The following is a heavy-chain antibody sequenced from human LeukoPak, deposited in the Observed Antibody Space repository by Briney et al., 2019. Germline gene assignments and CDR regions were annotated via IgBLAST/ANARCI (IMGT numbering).Heavy chain of an antibody. CDR3: PSANIVVVPAAFDAFDI. Sequence: GGSLRLSCAASGFTLSGSAMHWVRQASGKGLEWVGRIRRKANSYATAYAASVKGRFTISRDDSKNTAYLQMNSLKTEDTAVYHCPSANIVVVPAAFDAFDIGGQATMVTVS. CDR2: IRRKANSYAT. V-gene: IGHV3-73*01. CDR1: GFTLSGSA. D-gene: IGHD2-2*01. J-gene: IGHJ3*02.